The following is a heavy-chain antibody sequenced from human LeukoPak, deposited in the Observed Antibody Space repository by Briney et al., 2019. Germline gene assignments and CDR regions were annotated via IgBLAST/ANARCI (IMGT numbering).Heavy chain of an antibody. CDR2: INPIGGST. J-gene: IGHJ4*02. Sequence: ASVKVSCKASGYTFTSYYLQWVRQAPGQGLEWMGVINPIGGSTSSAQKFQGRVTMSRDTSTSTVYMELSSLRSEDTVVYYCARGLHYFDSWDYWGQGTLVTVSS. V-gene: IGHV1-46*01. CDR1: GYTFTSYY. D-gene: IGHD3-9*01. CDR3: ARGLHYFDSWDY.